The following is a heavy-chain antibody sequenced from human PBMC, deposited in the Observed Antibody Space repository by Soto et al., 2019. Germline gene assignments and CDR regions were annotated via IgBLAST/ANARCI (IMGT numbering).Heavy chain of an antibody. CDR3: ARDGLSAGIYYYYYYGMDV. J-gene: IGHJ6*02. CDR2: IRSSSRYT. D-gene: IGHD3-3*01. V-gene: IGHV3-11*06. CDR1: GFTFSDYY. Sequence: GGSLRLSCAASGFTFSDYYMSWIRQAPGKGLEWVSYIRSSSRYTNYADSVKGRFTISRDNAKNSLYLQMNNLRAEDTAVYYCARDGLSAGIYYYYYYGMDVWGQGXTVTVYS.